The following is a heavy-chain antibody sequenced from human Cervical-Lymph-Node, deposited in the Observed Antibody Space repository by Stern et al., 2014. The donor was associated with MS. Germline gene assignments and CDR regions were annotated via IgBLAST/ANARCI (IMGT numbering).Heavy chain of an antibody. V-gene: IGHV4-59*01. Sequence: QVQLQESGPGLVKPSETLSLMCSVTSGFIGNNYWSWIRQPPGKGLEWIGHLYYSGSTYYNPSLKGRVTISLDTSKNQLSLRLSSVTAADTAVYYCARAGPYDYIWGNFRHRAFYFDSWGQGALVTVS. CDR3: ARAGPYDYIWGNFRHRAFYFDS. J-gene: IGHJ4*02. CDR2: LYYSGST. D-gene: IGHD3-16*02. CDR1: SGFIGNNY.